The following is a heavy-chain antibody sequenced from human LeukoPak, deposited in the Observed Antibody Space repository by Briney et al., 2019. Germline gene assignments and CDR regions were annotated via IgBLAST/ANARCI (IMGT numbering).Heavy chain of an antibody. Sequence: SEILSLTCTVSGGSMTTHHWNWIRQTPGKGLEWIGYVFDSGRTKENPSLNSRVTLSADTSKNQLSLRLSSVTAADTAVYYCTTIKRGNIFGYFDFWGQGILVTVSS. V-gene: IGHV4-59*11. J-gene: IGHJ4*02. D-gene: IGHD5-18*01. CDR2: VFDSGRT. CDR1: GGSMTTHH. CDR3: TTIKRGNIFGYFDF.